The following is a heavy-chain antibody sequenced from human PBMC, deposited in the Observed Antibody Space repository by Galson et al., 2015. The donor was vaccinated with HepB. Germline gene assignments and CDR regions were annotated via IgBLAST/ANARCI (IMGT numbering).Heavy chain of an antibody. CDR1: GYTFTSYY. V-gene: IGHV1-46*01. D-gene: IGHD1-1*01. CDR2: INPSGGST. CDR3: ARDNDAEGYLDL. Sequence: SVKVSCKASGYTFTSYYIHWVRQAPGQGLEWMGIINPSGGSTTYAQKFQGRVTMTRDKSTSTVYMELSSLRSEDTAVYYCARDNDAEGYLDLWGRGTLVTVSS. J-gene: IGHJ2*01.